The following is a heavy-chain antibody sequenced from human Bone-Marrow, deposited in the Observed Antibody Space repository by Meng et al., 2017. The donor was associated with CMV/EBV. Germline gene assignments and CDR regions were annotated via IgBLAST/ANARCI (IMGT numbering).Heavy chain of an antibody. CDR3: ARDHQGTPGPGMDV. CDR1: GFSLRPTGMR. D-gene: IGHD1-7*01. Sequence: SGPTLVHPTQTLTLSSTFSGFSLRPTGMRVSWIRQPPGMALEWLARIDWDEDKFYSTSLKTRLTISEDTSKNQVVLTMTNMDPVDTATYYCARDHQGTPGPGMDVWGQGTTVTVSS. J-gene: IGHJ6*02. CDR2: IDWDEDK. V-gene: IGHV2-70*04.